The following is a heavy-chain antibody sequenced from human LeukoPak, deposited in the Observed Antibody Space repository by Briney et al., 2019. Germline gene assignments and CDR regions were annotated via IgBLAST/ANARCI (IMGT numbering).Heavy chain of an antibody. V-gene: IGHV3-48*04. CDR3: ARLCWGTQLAGFDS. CDR2: ISTGSSTT. J-gene: IGHJ4*02. CDR1: GFAFSTYN. Sequence: PGGSLRLSCAASGFAFSTYNMKWVRQARGKGVEWGSYISTGSSTTYYADSVKGRFTISRDNAKNSLYLQMNSLRAEDTAVYYCARLCWGTQLAGFDSWGQGTLVTVSS. D-gene: IGHD3-10*02.